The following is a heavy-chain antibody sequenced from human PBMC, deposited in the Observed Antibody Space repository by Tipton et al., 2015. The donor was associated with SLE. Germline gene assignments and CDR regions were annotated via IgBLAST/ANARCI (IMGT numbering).Heavy chain of an antibody. CDR2: IYYSGNT. CDR1: GGSFSSHY. Sequence: PGLVKPSETLSLTCAVYGGSFSSHYWSWIRQPPGKGLEWIGYIYYSGNTNYNPSLKSRVTISVDTSKNQFSLKLSSVTAADTAVYYCARGRDPWDAFDIWGQGTMVTVSS. J-gene: IGHJ3*02. D-gene: IGHD2-21*02. CDR3: ARGRDPWDAFDI. V-gene: IGHV4-59*11.